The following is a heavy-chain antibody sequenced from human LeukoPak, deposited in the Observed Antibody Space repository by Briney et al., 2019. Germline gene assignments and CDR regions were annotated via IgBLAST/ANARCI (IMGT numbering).Heavy chain of an antibody. CDR2: IRSKAYGGTT. J-gene: IGHJ4*02. D-gene: IGHD6-19*01. V-gene: IGHV3-49*05. Sequence: KSGGSLRLSCTASGFTFGDYAMSWFRQAPGKGLEWVGFIRSKAYGGTTEYAASVKGRFTISRDDSKSIAYLQMNSLKTEDTAVYYCTRVGAVAGTGLTPLAHYWGQGTPVTVSS. CDR3: TRVGAVAGTGLTPLAHY. CDR1: GFTFGDYA.